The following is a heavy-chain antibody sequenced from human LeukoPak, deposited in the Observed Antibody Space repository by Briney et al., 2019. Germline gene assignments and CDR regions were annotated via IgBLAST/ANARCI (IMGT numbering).Heavy chain of an antibody. Sequence: SETLSLTCTVSGGSISSYYWSWIRQPPGKGLEWIGYIYYSGSTNYNPSLTSRVTISVDTSKNQFSLKLSSVTAADTAVYYCARGNPDYFDYWGQGTLVTVSS. V-gene: IGHV4-59*01. CDR2: IYYSGST. CDR3: ARGNPDYFDY. CDR1: GGSISSYY. J-gene: IGHJ4*02.